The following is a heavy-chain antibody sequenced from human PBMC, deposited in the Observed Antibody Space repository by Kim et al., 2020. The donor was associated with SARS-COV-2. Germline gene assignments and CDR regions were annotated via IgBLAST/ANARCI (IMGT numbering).Heavy chain of an antibody. Sequence: GGSLRLSCAASGFTVSSNYMSWVRQAPGKGLEWVSVIYSGGSTYYADSVKGRFTISRDNSKNTLYLQMNSLRAEDTAVYYCASEAHYNDSSGYYDAFDIWGQGTMVTVSS. CDR2: IYSGGST. D-gene: IGHD3-22*01. J-gene: IGHJ3*02. CDR3: ASEAHYNDSSGYYDAFDI. V-gene: IGHV3-66*01. CDR1: GFTVSSNY.